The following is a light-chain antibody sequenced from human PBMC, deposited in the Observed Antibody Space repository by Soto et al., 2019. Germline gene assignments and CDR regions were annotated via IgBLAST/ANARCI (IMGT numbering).Light chain of an antibody. CDR1: SGHSSYA. Sequence: QPVLTQSPSASASLGASVKLTCTLSSGHSSYAIAWHQQQPEKGPRYLMKVNSDGSHSKGDGIPDRFSGSSSGAEHYLTISSLQSEDEADYYCQTWGTGVLVFGGGTKLTVL. V-gene: IGLV4-69*01. J-gene: IGLJ2*01. CDR2: VNSDGSH. CDR3: QTWGTGVLV.